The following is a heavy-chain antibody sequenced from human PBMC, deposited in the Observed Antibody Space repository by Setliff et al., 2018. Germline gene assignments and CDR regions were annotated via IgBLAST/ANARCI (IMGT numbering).Heavy chain of an antibody. J-gene: IGHJ4*02. D-gene: IGHD2-21*02. V-gene: IGHV1-18*01. Sequence: ASVKVSCKTSGYTFNTYGISWVRQAPGQGLEWMGWISCYNGDRRYAQSLQGRVTVTTDTSTNTVYMELWSLRSDDTALYYCARVRPCGADCSTGVGGPFDFDFWGQGTLVTVSS. CDR3: ARVRPCGADCSTGVGGPFDFDF. CDR1: GYTFNTYG. CDR2: ISCYNGDR.